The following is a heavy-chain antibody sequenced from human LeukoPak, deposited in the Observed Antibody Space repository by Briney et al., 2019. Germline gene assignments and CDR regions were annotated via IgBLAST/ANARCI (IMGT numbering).Heavy chain of an antibody. V-gene: IGHV3-48*03. D-gene: IGHD4-17*01. CDR1: GFTSSSYE. Sequence: GGSLRLSCAASGFTSSSYEMNWVRHPPGRGLEGVSYISSSGSTIYYADSVEGGFTISRDNAKNSLYLQMNSLRAEDTAVYYCARDEGETVTTYRFDLWGRGTLVTVSS. CDR2: ISSSGSTI. J-gene: IGHJ2*01. CDR3: ARDEGETVTTYRFDL.